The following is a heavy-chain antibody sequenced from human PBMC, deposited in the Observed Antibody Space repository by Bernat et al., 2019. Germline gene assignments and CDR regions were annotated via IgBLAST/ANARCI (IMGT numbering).Heavy chain of an antibody. J-gene: IGHJ4*02. D-gene: IGHD4-4*01. CDR3: TRGANVICNYLH. V-gene: IGHV1-18*01. CDR2: ISTYQGNT. Sequence: QVQLVQSGPEMKKPGASVKVSCKASGYIFVTYLISWVRQAPGQGLEWMGWISTYQGNTRFAQKLQGRVTLTTDSSTSTVYMELRDLRPHDTPVYYCTRGANVICNYLHSGQGTLVTVSS. CDR1: GYIFVTYL.